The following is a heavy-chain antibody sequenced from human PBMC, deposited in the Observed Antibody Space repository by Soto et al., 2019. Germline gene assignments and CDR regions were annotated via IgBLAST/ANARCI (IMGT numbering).Heavy chain of an antibody. CDR1: GFTFSSYS. J-gene: IGHJ3*02. V-gene: IGHV3-48*02. D-gene: IGHD3-22*01. CDR2: ISSSSSTI. Sequence: PGGSLRLSCAASGFTFSSYSMNWVRQAPGKGLEWVSYISSSSSTIYYADSVKGRFTISRDNAKNSLYLQMNGLRDEDTAVYYCASNYYDSSGFDIWGQGTMVTVSS. CDR3: ASNYYDSSGFDI.